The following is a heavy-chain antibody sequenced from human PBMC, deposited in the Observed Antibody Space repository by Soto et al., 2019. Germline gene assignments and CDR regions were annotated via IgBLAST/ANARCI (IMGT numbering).Heavy chain of an antibody. CDR3: AKHAVPSGWRIWFDP. D-gene: IGHD3-10*01. J-gene: IGHJ5*02. V-gene: IGHV1-69*01. CDR1: GGTFSSYA. Sequence: QVQLVQSGAEVKKPGSSVKVSCKASGGTFSSYAISWVRQAPGQGLEWMGGIIPIFGTANYAQKFQGRVTSTTDEDTSTASVYLGSRRSEDTDVYECAKHAVPSGWRIWFDPWGQGTLVTVSS. CDR2: IIPIFGTA.